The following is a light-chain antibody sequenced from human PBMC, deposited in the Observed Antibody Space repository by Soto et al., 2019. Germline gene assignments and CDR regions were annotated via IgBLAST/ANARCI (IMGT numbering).Light chain of an antibody. CDR2: EVN. V-gene: IGLV2-8*01. Sequence: LAQPPSASGSPGQSVAISCTGTSSDVGGYNYVSWYQQHPGKAPKLMIYEVNKRPPGVPDRFSGSKSGNTASLTVSGLQAEDEADYYCSSYAGSSNVFGTGTKVTVL. CDR3: SSYAGSSNV. J-gene: IGLJ1*01. CDR1: SSDVGGYNY.